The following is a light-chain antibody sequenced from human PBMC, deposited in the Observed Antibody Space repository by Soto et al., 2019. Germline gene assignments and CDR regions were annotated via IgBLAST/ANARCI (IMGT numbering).Light chain of an antibody. CDR2: DDS. J-gene: IGKJ1*01. CDR3: KQYENYWK. V-gene: IGKV1-5*01. CDR1: QSISSW. Sequence: IQMTHSPSSLSASVVDRVTITFRASQSISSWLAWYQHKPGKDPKILIYDDSNLDSGVPSRFSGSGSGTEFSLTISNLQPDDCATYYCKQYENYWKFGKGHKVAIK.